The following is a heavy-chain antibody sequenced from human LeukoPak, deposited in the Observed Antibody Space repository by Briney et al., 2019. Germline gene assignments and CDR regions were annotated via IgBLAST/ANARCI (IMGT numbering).Heavy chain of an antibody. CDR2: INGDGTTI. D-gene: IGHD3-22*01. CDR1: GYSLTNYW. V-gene: IGHV3-74*01. Sequence: GGSLRLSCAASGYSLTNYWMHWVRQAPGKGLVWVSRINGDGTTINYADSVRGRFTVSRDNAKNTLYLQMNSLRAEDTAVYYCARKDYASSGYFDLDYWGQGTLVTVSS. J-gene: IGHJ4*02. CDR3: ARKDYASSGYFDLDY.